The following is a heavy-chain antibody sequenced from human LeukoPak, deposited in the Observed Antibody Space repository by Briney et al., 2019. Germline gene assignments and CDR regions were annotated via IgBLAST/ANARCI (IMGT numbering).Heavy chain of an antibody. CDR1: GYTFTGYY. CDR2: INPNSGGT. J-gene: IGHJ6*02. D-gene: IGHD1-7*01. CDR3: ARFAGTTIYYYYGMDV. V-gene: IGHV1-2*02. Sequence: ASVKVSCKASGYTFTGYYMHCVRQAPGQGLEWMGWINPNSGGTNYAQKFQGRVTMTRDTSISTAYMELSRLRSDDTAVYYCARFAGTTIYYYYGMDVWGQGTTVTVSS.